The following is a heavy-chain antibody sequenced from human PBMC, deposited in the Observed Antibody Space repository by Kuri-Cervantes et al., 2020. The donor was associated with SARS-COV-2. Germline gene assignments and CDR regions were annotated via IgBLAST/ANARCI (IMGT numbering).Heavy chain of an antibody. CDR1: GFTFSDYY. J-gene: IGHJ1*01. CDR3: SRVARTYSSERYFQH. V-gene: IGHV3-11*04. D-gene: IGHD6-25*01. Sequence: GGSLRPSCAPSGFTFSDYYMSWIRQAPGKGLEWVSYIRSSGSTIYYADSVKGRFTIARDNAKNSLYLQMNSLRAEDTDVYYCSRVARTYSSERYFQHWGQGTLVTVSS. CDR2: IRSSGSTI.